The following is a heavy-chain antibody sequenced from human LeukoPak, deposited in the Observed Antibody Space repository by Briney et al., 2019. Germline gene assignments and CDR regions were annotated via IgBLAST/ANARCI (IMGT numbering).Heavy chain of an antibody. CDR1: GGSISSSSYY. CDR3: ARGLSGYYEARVGRHLFDY. D-gene: IGHD3-22*01. J-gene: IGHJ4*02. Sequence: PSETLSLTCTVSGGSISSSSYYWGWIRQPPGKGLEWIGSIYYSGSTYYNPSLKSRVTISVDTSKNQFSLKLSSVTAADTAVYYCARGLSGYYEARVGRHLFDYWGQGTLVTVSS. CDR2: IYYSGST. V-gene: IGHV4-39*07.